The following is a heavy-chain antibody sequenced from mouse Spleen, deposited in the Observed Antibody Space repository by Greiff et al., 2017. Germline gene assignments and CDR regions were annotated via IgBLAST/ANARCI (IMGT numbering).Heavy chain of an antibody. CDR1: GFTFSSYA. CDR2: ISSGGSYT. J-gene: IGHJ3*01. CDR3: ARAKAAWFAY. V-gene: IGHV5-9-4*01. Sequence: EVMLVESGGGLVKPGGSLKLSCAASGFTFSSYAMSWVRQSPEKRLEWVAEISSGGSYTYYPDTVTGRFTISRDNAKNTLYLEMSSLRSEDTAMYYCARAKAAWFAYWGQGTLVTVSA.